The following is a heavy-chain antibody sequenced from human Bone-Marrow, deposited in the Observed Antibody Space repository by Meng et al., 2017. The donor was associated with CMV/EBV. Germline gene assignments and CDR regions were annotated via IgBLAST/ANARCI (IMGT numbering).Heavy chain of an antibody. CDR1: GGSISSYY. CDR3: ARVDGMYSSSWYGMDV. J-gene: IGHJ6*02. Sequence: GSLRLSCTVSGGSISSYYWSWIRQPPGKGLEWIGYIYYSGSTNYNPSLKSRVTISVDTSKNQFSLKLSSVTAADTAVYYCARVDGMYSSSWYGMDVWGQGTTVTASS. D-gene: IGHD6-13*01. CDR2: IYYSGST. V-gene: IGHV4-59*01.